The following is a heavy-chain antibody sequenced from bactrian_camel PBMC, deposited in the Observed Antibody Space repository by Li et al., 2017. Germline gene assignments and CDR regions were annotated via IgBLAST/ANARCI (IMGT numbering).Heavy chain of an antibody. CDR3: VDAVNAYITSGFGD. Sequence: WSLGLSCTASGFTFDDVDMGWYRQAPGSKCELVSISHLDGRGIYADSVKGRFTISQDSGSNTVFLQMNSLKPEDTAVYYCVDAVNAYITSGFGDWGQGTQVTVS. J-gene: IGHJ6*01. D-gene: IGHD1*01. CDR1: GFTFDDVD. V-gene: IGHV3S66*01. CDR2: ISHLDGRG.